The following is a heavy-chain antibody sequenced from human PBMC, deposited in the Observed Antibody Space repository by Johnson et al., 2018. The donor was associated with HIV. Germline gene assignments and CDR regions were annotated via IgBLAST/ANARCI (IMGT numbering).Heavy chain of an antibody. D-gene: IGHD1-26*01. Sequence: QVQLVESGGGVVQPGRSLRLSCAASGFTFSSYGMNWVRQAPGKGLEWVAVISYDGSNKYYADSVKGRFTISRDNSKNTLYLQMNSLRAEDTAVYYCAREGRLGSYLGGVAFDIWGQGTMVTVSS. CDR2: ISYDGSNK. J-gene: IGHJ3*02. V-gene: IGHV3-30*03. CDR1: GFTFSSYG. CDR3: AREGRLGSYLGGVAFDI.